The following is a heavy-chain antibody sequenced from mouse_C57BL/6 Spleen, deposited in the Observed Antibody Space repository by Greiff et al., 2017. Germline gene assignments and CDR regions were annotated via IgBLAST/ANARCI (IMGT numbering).Heavy chain of an antibody. CDR3: AYSNYGYSDV. CDR2: ISSGSSTI. Sequence: EVKLVESGGGLVKPGGSLKLSCAASGFTFSDYGMHWVRQAPEKGLEWVAYISSGSSTIYYADTVKGRFTISRDNAKNTLFLQMTSLRSEDTAMYYCAYSNYGYSDVWGTGTTVTVSS. CDR1: GFTFSDYG. D-gene: IGHD2-5*01. J-gene: IGHJ1*03. V-gene: IGHV5-17*01.